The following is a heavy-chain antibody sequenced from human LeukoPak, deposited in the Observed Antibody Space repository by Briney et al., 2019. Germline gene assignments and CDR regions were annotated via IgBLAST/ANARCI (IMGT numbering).Heavy chain of an antibody. J-gene: IGHJ3*02. CDR2: RSSSSSYI. CDR3: AGPPVVTATDDDFDI. V-gene: IGHV3-21*01. Sequence: PGGSLRLSCAASGVTFSSDSMNWVRQAPGKGLEWVSSRSSSSSYIYYSDSVKGRFTISRDNAKNSLYLQMNSLRAEDTAVYYCAGPPVVTATDDDFDIWGHGKMVTVSS. D-gene: IGHD2-21*02. CDR1: GVTFSSDS.